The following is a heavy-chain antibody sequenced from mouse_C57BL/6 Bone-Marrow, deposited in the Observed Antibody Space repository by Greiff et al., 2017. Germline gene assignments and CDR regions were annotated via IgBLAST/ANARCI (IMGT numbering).Heavy chain of an antibody. V-gene: IGHV5-4*01. CDR1: GFTFSSYA. CDR2: ISDGGSYT. D-gene: IGHD2-4*01. J-gene: IGHJ3*01. CDR3: ARDKGYDYDGCAY. Sequence: EVLLVESGGGLVKPGGSLKLSCAASGFTFSSYAMSWVRQTPEKRLEWVATISDGGSYTYYTDNVKGRFTISRDKAKNNLYLQMSHLKSEDTAMDYCARDKGYDYDGCAYWGQGTLVTVSA.